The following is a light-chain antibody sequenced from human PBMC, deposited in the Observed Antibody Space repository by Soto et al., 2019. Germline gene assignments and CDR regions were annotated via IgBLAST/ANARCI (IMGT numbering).Light chain of an antibody. V-gene: IGLV1-51*02. J-gene: IGLJ3*02. CDR3: GTWDSCLSAWV. CDR2: ENN. CDR1: SSNIGNNY. Sequence: QSVLTQPPSVSAAPGQKVTFSCSASSSNIGNNYVSWYQQLPGTAPKLLIYENNKRPSGIPDRFSGSKSGTSATLGITGLQTGDEADYYCGTWDSCLSAWVFGGGTKPTVL.